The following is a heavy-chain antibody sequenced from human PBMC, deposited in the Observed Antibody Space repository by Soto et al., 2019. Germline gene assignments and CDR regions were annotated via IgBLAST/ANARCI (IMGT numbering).Heavy chain of an antibody. CDR3: AKGQNSGTYRFYFDY. Sequence: LRLSCAASGITLSSYTMSWLRQAPGKGPEWVSGISASGGSTSYADSVKGRFTISRDNSKNTLYLQMNSLRADDTAVYHCAKGQNSGTYRFYFDYWGQGALVTVSS. CDR2: ISASGGST. V-gene: IGHV3-23*01. CDR1: GITLSSYT. J-gene: IGHJ4*02. D-gene: IGHD1-26*01.